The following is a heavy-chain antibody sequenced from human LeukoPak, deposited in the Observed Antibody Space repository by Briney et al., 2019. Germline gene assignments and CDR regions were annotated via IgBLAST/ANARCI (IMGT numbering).Heavy chain of an antibody. J-gene: IGHJ3*02. D-gene: IGHD6-13*01. V-gene: IGHV4-59*01. CDR2: IYHSGST. CDR3: ARYNSIAASGPGAFDI. CDR1: GGSISSYY. Sequence: SETLSLTCTVSGGSISSYYWNWIWQPPGKGLEWIGYIYHSGSTEYNPSLRSRVTISEDTSKTQFSLKLSSVTAADAAVYYCARYNSIAASGPGAFDIWGQGTMVTVSS.